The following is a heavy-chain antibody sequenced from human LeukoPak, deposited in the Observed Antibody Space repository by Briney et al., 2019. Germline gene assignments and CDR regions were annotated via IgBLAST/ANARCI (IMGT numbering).Heavy chain of an antibody. J-gene: IGHJ6*03. CDR2: IYYSGRT. CDR3: ARAPPLLWFAEGPYYMDV. V-gene: IGHV4-59*01. D-gene: IGHD3-10*01. CDR1: GGSISSYY. Sequence: PSETLSLTCTVSGGSISSYYWSWIRQPPGKGLEWIGYIYYSGRTNYNPSLKSRVTISVDTSKNQFSLKLSSVTAADTSVYYCARAPPLLWFAEGPYYMDVWGKGTTVTVSS.